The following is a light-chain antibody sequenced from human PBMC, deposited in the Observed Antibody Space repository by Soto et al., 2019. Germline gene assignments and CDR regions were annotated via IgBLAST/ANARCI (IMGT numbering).Light chain of an antibody. CDR1: SSDFGDYKY. CDR2: EVS. V-gene: IGLV2-8*01. J-gene: IGLJ3*02. Sequence: QSALTQAPSASGSPGQSVTISCTGTSSDFGDYKYVSWYQLHPGKAPKLMIYEVSKRPSGVPDRFSGSKSGNTASLTVSGLQAEDEADYYCSSYAGSGNLGVFGGGTKLTVL. CDR3: SSYAGSGNLGV.